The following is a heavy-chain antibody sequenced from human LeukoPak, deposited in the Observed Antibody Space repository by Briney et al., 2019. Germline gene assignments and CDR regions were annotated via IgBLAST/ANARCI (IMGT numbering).Heavy chain of an antibody. CDR1: GFTFDNYA. CDR2: ISGTGIAI. CDR3: AKYYYDRSGLFDY. Sequence: GGSLRLSCAASGFTFDNYAMSWVRQAPGRGLEWVSTISGTGIAIYYADSVKGRFTISRDNSKNTLYLQLNSLRAEDTAIYYCAKYYYDRSGLFDYWGQGALVTVSS. D-gene: IGHD3-22*01. V-gene: IGHV3-23*01. J-gene: IGHJ4*02.